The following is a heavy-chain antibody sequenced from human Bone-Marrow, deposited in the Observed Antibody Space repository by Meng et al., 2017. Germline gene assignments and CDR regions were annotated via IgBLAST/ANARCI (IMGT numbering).Heavy chain of an antibody. CDR1: GYTFPSYY. V-gene: IGHV1-46*04. CDR3: AKALLWFGESYYYYGMDV. J-gene: IGHJ6*02. D-gene: IGHD3-10*01. Sequence: ASVKVSCQASGYTFPSYYMHWVRQAPGQGLEWMGIINPSGGSRYYADSVKGRFTISRDNSKNTLYLQMNSLRAEDTAVYYCAKALLWFGESYYYYGMDVWGQGTTVTVSS. CDR2: INPSGGSR.